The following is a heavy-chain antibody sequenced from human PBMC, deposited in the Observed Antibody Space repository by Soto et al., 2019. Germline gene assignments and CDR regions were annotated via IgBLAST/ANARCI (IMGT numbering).Heavy chain of an antibody. CDR2: TYYRSKWYN. D-gene: IGHD6-19*01. V-gene: IGHV6-1*01. Sequence: QVQLQQSGPGLVKPSQTLSLICAISGDSVSSKTATWNWIRQSPSRGLEWLGRTYYRSKWYNDYAVSVKSRVVITPDTAKHQLSLQLNSVTPEDAAVYFCARDGSGFHWYFDLWGRGTLVTVSS. CDR1: GDSVSSKTAT. CDR3: ARDGSGFHWYFDL. J-gene: IGHJ2*01.